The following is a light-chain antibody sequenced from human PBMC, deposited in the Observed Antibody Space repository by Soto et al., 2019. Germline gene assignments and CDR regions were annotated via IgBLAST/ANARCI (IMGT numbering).Light chain of an antibody. CDR3: QQRRSWPPTIT. Sequence: EIVLTQSPATLSLSPGERATLSCRGGQCVSTYLAWYQQRPGQAPRLLIYDASYRATDIPPRFSGSGSGTDFTLTISSLEPEDFAVYYCQQRRSWPPTITFGQGTRLEIK. V-gene: IGKV3-11*01. J-gene: IGKJ5*01. CDR2: DAS. CDR1: QCVSTY.